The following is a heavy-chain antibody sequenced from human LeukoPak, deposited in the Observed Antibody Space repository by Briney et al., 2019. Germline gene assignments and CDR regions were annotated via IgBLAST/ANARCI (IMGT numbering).Heavy chain of an antibody. D-gene: IGHD4-23*01. J-gene: IGHJ4*02. CDR1: GGSISSSSYY. Sequence: SETLSLTCTVSGGSISSSSYYWGWIRQPPGKGLEWIGSIYYSGGTYYNPSLKSRVTISVDTSKNQFSLKLSSVTAADTAVYYCAKDISKWVTPPPHYWGQGTLVTVSS. V-gene: IGHV4-39*07. CDR3: AKDISKWVTPPPHY. CDR2: IYYSGGT.